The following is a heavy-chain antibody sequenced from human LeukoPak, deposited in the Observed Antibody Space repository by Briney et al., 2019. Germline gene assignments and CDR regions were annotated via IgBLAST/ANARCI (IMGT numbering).Heavy chain of an antibody. J-gene: IGHJ4*02. CDR3: ARVNDSSGWYGDY. CDR1: GFTFSSYW. CDR2: IKQDGSEK. Sequence: GGSLRLSCAASGFTFSSYWMSWVRQAPGKGLEWVANIKQDGSEKYYVDSVKGRFTISRDNAKNSLYLQMNSLRAEDTAVYYCARVNDSSGWYGDYWGQGTLVTVTS. D-gene: IGHD6-19*01. V-gene: IGHV3-7*01.